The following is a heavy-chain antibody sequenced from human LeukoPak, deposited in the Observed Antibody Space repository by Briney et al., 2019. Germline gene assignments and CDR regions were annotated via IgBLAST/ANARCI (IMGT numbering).Heavy chain of an antibody. V-gene: IGHV3-73*01. Sequence: PGGSLRLSCAASGFTFSGSAMHWVRQASGKGLEWVGRIRSKANSYATAYAASVKGRFTISRDNSKNTLYLQMNSLRAEDTAVYYCAKDRGDGYNYYYFDYWGQGTLVTVSS. D-gene: IGHD5-24*01. CDR1: GFTFSGSA. J-gene: IGHJ4*02. CDR3: AKDRGDGYNYYYFDY. CDR2: IRSKANSYAT.